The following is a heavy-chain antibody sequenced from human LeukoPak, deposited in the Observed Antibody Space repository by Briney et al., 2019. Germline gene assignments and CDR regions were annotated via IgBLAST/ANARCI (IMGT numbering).Heavy chain of an antibody. V-gene: IGHV3-43D*03. J-gene: IGHJ6*03. CDR1: GFTFNDFG. Sequence: PGGSLRLSCAASGFTFNDFGMSWVRQAPGKGLEWVSLISWDGGSTYYADSVKGRFTISRDNSKNSLYLQMNSLRAEDTALYYCAKDRGLTYYYYYMDVWGKGTTVTVSS. CDR3: AKDRGLTYYYYYMDV. CDR2: ISWDGGST. D-gene: IGHD2-8*01.